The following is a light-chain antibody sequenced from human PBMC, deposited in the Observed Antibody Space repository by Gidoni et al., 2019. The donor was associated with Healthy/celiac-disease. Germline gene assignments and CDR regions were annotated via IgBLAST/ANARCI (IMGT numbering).Light chain of an antibody. V-gene: IGKV3-20*01. J-gene: IGKJ5*01. CDR1: QSVSSIY. CDR3: QQYGSSPPIT. Sequence: ELVFTQSPGTLSLSPGERATLSCRAIQSVSSIYLAWYQQKPGQAPRLLIYGASSRATGIPDRFSGRGSGTDFTLTSSRLEPEDCAVYYCQQYGSSPPITFGQGTRLEIK. CDR2: GAS.